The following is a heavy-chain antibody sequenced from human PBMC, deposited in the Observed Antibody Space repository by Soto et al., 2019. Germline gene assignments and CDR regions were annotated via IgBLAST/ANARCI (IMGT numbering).Heavy chain of an antibody. CDR2: IWYDGSNK. CDR3: ARGLGSFRTSPDYYYYMDV. Sequence: GGSLRLSCAASGFTFSSYGMHWVRQAPGKGLEWVAVIWYDGSNKYYADSVKGRFTISRDNSKNTLYLQMNSLRAEDTAVYYCARGLGSFRTSPDYYYYMDVWGKGTTVTV. J-gene: IGHJ6*03. D-gene: IGHD2-2*01. CDR1: GFTFSSYG. V-gene: IGHV3-33*01.